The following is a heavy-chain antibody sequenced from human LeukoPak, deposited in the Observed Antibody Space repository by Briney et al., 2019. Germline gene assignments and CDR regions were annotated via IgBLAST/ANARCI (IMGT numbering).Heavy chain of an antibody. V-gene: IGHV3-23*01. CDR3: AKDSGYSGYDYSPDYYDTSHDDY. CDR2: ISGSGGST. CDR1: GFTFSSYA. Sequence: GGSLRLSCAASGFTFSSYAMSWVRQAPGKGLEWVSAISGSGGSTYYADSVKGRFTISRDNSKNTLYLQMNSLRAEDTAVYYCAKDSGYSGYDYSPDYYDTSHDDYWGQGTLVTVSS. J-gene: IGHJ4*02. D-gene: IGHD5-12*01.